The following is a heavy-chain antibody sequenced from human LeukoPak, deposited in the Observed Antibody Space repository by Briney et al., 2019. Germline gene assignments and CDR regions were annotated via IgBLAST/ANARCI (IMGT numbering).Heavy chain of an antibody. CDR1: GFTFSSYE. CDR3: AKDQDDILTGFMDV. J-gene: IGHJ6*03. D-gene: IGHD3-9*01. Sequence: AGGSLRLSCAASGFTFSSYEMNWVRQAPGKGLEWVSYISDSGNTIYYADSVRGRFTISRDNAKNSLYLQMNSLRAEDTAVYYCAKDQDDILTGFMDVWGKGTTVTISS. CDR2: ISDSGNTI. V-gene: IGHV3-48*03.